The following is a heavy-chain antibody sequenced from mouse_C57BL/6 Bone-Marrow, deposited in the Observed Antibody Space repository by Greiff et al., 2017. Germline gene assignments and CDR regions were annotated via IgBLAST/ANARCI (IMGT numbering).Heavy chain of an antibody. D-gene: IGHD3-1*01. J-gene: IGHJ3*01. CDR3: ARSGVLSWFAY. V-gene: IGHV1-4*01. Sequence: VQLQQSGAELARPGASVKMSCKASGYTFTSYTMHWVKQRPGQGLEWIGYINPSSGYTKYNQKFKDKATLTADKSSSTAYMQLSSLTSEDSAVYYCARSGVLSWFAYWGQGTLVTVSA. CDR2: INPSSGYT. CDR1: GYTFTSYT.